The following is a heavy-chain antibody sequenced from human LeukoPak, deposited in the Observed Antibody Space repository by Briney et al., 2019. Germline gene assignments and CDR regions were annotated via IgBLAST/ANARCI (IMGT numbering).Heavy chain of an antibody. CDR1: GFTFSSCW. Sequence: GGSLRLSCAASGFTFSSCWMSWVRQAPGKGLEWVANIKKDGSEKYYVYSVKGRFTISRDNAKNSLYLQMNSLRAEDTAVYYCARDAAGRGVFNWFDPWGQGTLVTVSS. CDR2: IKKDGSEK. V-gene: IGHV3-7*01. CDR3: ARDAAGRGVFNWFDP. J-gene: IGHJ5*02. D-gene: IGHD6-13*01.